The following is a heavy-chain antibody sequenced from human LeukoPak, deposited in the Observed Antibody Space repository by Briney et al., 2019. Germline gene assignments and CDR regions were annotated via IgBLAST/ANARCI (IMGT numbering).Heavy chain of an antibody. CDR1: GSNLSDYY. D-gene: IGHD2-21*02. J-gene: IGHJ4*02. CDR2: RSNTGYST. CDR3: AREEFDGDKFDY. V-gene: IGHV3-11*01. Sequence: GGSLRLSCASPGSNLSDYYVNWVRQAPGKGLELVSQRSNTGYSTYYSDSVKGRFTISRDNAKDSVSLQMNSLRVAASGMYYCAREEFDGDKFDYWGQGILVTVSS.